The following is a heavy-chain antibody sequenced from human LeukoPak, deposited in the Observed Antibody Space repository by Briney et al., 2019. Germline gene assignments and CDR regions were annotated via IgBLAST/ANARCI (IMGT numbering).Heavy chain of an antibody. D-gene: IGHD5-24*01. CDR2: ISGSGGST. J-gene: IGHJ5*02. CDR1: GFTFSSYG. Sequence: GGSLRLSCAASGFTFSSYGMHWVRQAPGKGLEWVSAISGSGGSTYYADSVKGRFTISRDNSKNTLYLQMNSLRAEDTAVYYCARPHGGYNLNWFDPWGQGTLVTVSS. V-gene: IGHV3-23*01. CDR3: ARPHGGYNLNWFDP.